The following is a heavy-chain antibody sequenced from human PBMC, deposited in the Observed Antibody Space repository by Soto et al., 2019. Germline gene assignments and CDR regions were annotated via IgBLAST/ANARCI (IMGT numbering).Heavy chain of an antibody. CDR1: GGSLSDYF. CDR3: ARDLEYSAKYYYHGMDV. D-gene: IGHD6-6*01. J-gene: IGHJ6*02. Sequence: KPSETLSLTCVVSGGSLSDYFWSWIRQPPGMALEWIGEINHLGSINYNPSLKSRVTMSVDTSKNQFSLKLSSVTAADTAVYYCARDLEYSAKYYYHGMDVWGQGTTVTVSS. CDR2: INHLGSI. V-gene: IGHV4-34*09.